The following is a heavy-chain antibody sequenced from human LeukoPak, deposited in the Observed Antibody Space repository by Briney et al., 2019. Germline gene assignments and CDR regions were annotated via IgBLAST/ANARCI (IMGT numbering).Heavy chain of an antibody. CDR3: ARESPNSSGWYTPPDY. V-gene: IGHV4-59*12. CDR2: IYYSGST. D-gene: IGHD6-19*01. Sequence: SETLSLTCTVSGGSISSYYWSWIRQPPGKGLEWIGYIYYSGSTNYNPSLKSRVTISVDTSKNQFSLKLSSVTAADTAVYYCARESPNSSGWYTPPDYWGQGTLVTVSS. CDR1: GGSISSYY. J-gene: IGHJ4*02.